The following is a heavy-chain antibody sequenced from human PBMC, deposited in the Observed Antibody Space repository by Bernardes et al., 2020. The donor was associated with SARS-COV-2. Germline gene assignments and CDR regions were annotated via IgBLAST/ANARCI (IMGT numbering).Heavy chain of an antibody. CDR1: GFTFNKYA. D-gene: IGHD6-13*01. J-gene: IGHJ4*02. CDR2: ISDSSDT. CDR3: AKDDYSSSSPRYFDF. Sequence: SLRLSCAASGFTFNKYAMSWVRQAPGKGLEWVSGISDSSDTYYADSVEGRFTISRSNSRNTLYLQMNSLRAEDTAVYYCAKDDYSSSSPRYFDFWGQGTLVTVSP. V-gene: IGHV3-23*01.